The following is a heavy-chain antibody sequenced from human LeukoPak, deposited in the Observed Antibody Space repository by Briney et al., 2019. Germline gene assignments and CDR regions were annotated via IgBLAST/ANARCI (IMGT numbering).Heavy chain of an antibody. Sequence: PGGSLRLSCAASVFTFSDYYMSWIRQAPGRGLEWVSYMSSSGSTIYYADSVKGRFTISRDNAKNSLYLQMNSLRAEDTAVYYCASGVTTVTYANYFDYWGQGTLVTVSS. V-gene: IGHV3-11*01. J-gene: IGHJ4*02. CDR3: ASGVTTVTYANYFDY. CDR1: VFTFSDYY. D-gene: IGHD4-17*01. CDR2: MSSSGSTI.